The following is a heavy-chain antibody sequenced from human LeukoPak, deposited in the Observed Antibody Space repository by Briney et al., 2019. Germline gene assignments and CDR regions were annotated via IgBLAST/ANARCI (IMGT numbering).Heavy chain of an antibody. CDR1: GFTFDDYA. D-gene: IGHD6-13*01. CDR3: AKQYSSSWSTIDY. V-gene: IGHV3-9*01. CDR2: ISWNSGSI. Sequence: GGSLRLSCAASGFTFDDYAMHWVRQAPGKGLELVSGISWNSGSIGYADSVKGRFTISRDNAKNSLYLQMNSLRAEDTALYYCAKQYSSSWSTIDYWGQGTLVTVSS. J-gene: IGHJ4*02.